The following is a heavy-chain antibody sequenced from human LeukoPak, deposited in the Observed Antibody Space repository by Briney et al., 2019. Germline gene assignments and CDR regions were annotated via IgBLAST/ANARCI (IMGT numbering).Heavy chain of an antibody. J-gene: IGHJ4*02. CDR2: ISYDGSNK. CDR3: ARDYCSGGSCHTPLEY. CDR1: GFTFSSYA. Sequence: PGGSLRLSCAASGFTFSSYAMHWVRQAPGKGLEWVAVISYDGSNKYYADSVKGRFTISRDNSKNTLYLQMNSLRAEDTAVYYCARDYCSGGSCHTPLEYWGQGTLVTVSS. V-gene: IGHV3-30*04. D-gene: IGHD2-15*01.